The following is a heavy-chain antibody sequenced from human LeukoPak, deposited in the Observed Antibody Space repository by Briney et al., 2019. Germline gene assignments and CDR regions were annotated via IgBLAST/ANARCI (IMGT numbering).Heavy chain of an antibody. CDR3: AKVWRFGELLSFDY. J-gene: IGHJ4*02. V-gene: IGHV3-48*03. CDR1: GFTFSSYE. CDR2: ISSSGSTI. Sequence: GGSLRLSCAASGFTFSSYEMNWVRQAPGKGLEWVSYISSSGSTIYYADSVKGRFTISRDNAKNSLYLQMNSLRAEDTAVYYCAKVWRFGELLSFDYWGQGTLVTVSS. D-gene: IGHD3-10*01.